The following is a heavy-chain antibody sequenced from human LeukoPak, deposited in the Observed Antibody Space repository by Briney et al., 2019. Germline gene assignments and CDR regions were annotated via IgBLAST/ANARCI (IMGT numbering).Heavy chain of an antibody. CDR2: INHSGST. D-gene: IGHD3-3*01. V-gene: IGHV4-34*01. CDR3: ARGQYYDFWSGYLHYYGMDV. CDR1: GGSFSGYY. Sequence: PSETLSLTCAVYGGSFSGYYWSWIRQPPGKGLEWIGEINHSGSTNYNPSLKSRVTISVDTSKNQFSLKLRSVTAADTAVYYCARGQYYDFWSGYLHYYGMDVWGQGTTVTVSS. J-gene: IGHJ6*02.